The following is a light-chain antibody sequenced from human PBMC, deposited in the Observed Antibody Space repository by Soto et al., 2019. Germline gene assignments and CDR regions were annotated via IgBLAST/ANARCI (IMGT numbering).Light chain of an antibody. CDR1: QSISSY. J-gene: IGKJ1*01. V-gene: IGKV1-39*01. Sequence: DIQMTQSPSSLSASVGDIVTITCRASQSISSYLNWYQQKPGKAPKLLIYAASSLQSGVPSRFSGSGSGTDFNLTISSLQPEDFATYYCQQSYSLWTFGQGTKVEIK. CDR3: QQSYSLWT. CDR2: AAS.